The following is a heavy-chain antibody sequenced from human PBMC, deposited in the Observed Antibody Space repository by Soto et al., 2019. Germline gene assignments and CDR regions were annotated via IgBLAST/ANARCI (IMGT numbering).Heavy chain of an antibody. CDR1: GGSISSYY. J-gene: IGHJ4*02. CDR2: IYYSGST. V-gene: IGHV4-59*08. Sequence: SETLSLTCTVSGGSISSYYWSWIRQPPGKGLEWIGYIYYSGSTNYNPSLKSRVTISVDTSKNQFSLKLSSVTAADTALYYCARHYDFWSGYYSHQNYDYIWGSYRYIAPHFDYWGQGTLVTVSS. CDR3: ARHYDFWSGYYSHQNYDYIWGSYRYIAPHFDY. D-gene: IGHD3-16*02.